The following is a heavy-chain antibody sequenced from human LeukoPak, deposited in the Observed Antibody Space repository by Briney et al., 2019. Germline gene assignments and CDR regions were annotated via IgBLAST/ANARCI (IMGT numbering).Heavy chain of an antibody. J-gene: IGHJ2*01. CDR2: INHSGST. Sequence: SETLSLTCAVYGGSFSGYYWSWIRQPPGKGLEWIGEINHSGSTNYNPSLKSRVTISVDTSKNQFSLKLSSVTAADTAVYYCARGSGWWIQPTTRFDLWGRGTLVTVSS. V-gene: IGHV4-34*01. D-gene: IGHD5-18*01. CDR3: ARGSGWWIQPTTRFDL. CDR1: GGSFSGYY.